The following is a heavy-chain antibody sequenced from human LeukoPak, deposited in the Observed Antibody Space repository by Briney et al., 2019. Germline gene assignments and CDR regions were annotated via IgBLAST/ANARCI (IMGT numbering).Heavy chain of an antibody. CDR1: GYTFTGYY. V-gene: IGHV1-2*02. CDR3: ARGFRLSAIEDWFDP. Sequence: ASVKVSCKASGYTFTGYYMHWVRQAPGQGLEWMGWMNPNSGGTNYAQKFQGRVTMTRDTSISTAYMELSGLRSDDTAVYYCARGFRLSAIEDWFDPWGQGTLVTVSS. J-gene: IGHJ5*02. D-gene: IGHD2-2*02. CDR2: MNPNSGGT.